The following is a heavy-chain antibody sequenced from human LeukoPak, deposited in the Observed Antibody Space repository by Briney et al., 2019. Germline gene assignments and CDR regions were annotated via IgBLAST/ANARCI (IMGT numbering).Heavy chain of an antibody. CDR3: ARDGIQAGRQGFWSGYYSGKPYNWFDP. V-gene: IGHV3-53*01. D-gene: IGHD3-3*01. CDR2: IYSGGST. J-gene: IGHJ5*02. Sequence: GGSLRLSCAASGFTVSNNYMSWVRQVPGKGLEWVSVIYSGGSTYYIDSVKGRFTISRDNAKNSLYLQMNSLRAEDTAVYYCARDGIQAGRQGFWSGYYSGKPYNWFDPWGQGTLVTVSS. CDR1: GFTVSNNY.